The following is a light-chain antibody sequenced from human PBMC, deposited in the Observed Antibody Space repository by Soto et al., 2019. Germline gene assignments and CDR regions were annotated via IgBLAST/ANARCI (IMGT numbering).Light chain of an antibody. J-gene: IGLJ2*01. CDR3: AAWDDSLSGPV. CDR2: SNN. Sequence: QSVLTQQPSASGTPGQRVTISCSGSSSNIGGNYVNWYQQLPGTAPKLLIHSNNQRPSGVPDRFSGSKSGTSASLAISGLRSEDEAHYYCAAWDDSLSGPVFGGGTKLTVL. CDR1: SSNIGGNY. V-gene: IGLV1-47*02.